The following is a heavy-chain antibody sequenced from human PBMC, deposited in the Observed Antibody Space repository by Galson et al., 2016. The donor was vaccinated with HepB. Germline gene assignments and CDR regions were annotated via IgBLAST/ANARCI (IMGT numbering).Heavy chain of an antibody. CDR1: GGSISSSSYY. V-gene: IGHV4-39*07. Sequence: ETLSLTCTVSGGSISSSSYYRDWIRQPPGKGLEWIGSLYYSGSTYYNPSPKSRDTISVDTPKNQFSLMLTSVTAADTAVYYCAGHRGRPWGYYYYGMDVWGQGTTVTVSS. CDR2: LYYSGST. D-gene: IGHD7-27*01. J-gene: IGHJ6*02. CDR3: AGHRGRPWGYYYYGMDV.